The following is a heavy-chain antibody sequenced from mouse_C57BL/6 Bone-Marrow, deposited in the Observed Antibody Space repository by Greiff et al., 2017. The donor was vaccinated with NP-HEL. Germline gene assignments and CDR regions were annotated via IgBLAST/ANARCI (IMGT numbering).Heavy chain of an antibody. CDR2: INPNNGGT. Sequence: EVQLQESGPELVKPGASVKMSCKASGYTFTDYNMHWVKQSHGKSLEWIGYINPNNGGTSYNQKFKGKATLTVNKSSSTAYMELRSLTSEDSAVYYCARKHYYGSGYFDVWGTGTTVTVSS. CDR1: GYTFTDYN. J-gene: IGHJ1*03. V-gene: IGHV1-22*01. CDR3: ARKHYYGSGYFDV. D-gene: IGHD1-1*01.